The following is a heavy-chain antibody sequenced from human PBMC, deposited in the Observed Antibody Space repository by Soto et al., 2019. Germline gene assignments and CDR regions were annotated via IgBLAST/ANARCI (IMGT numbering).Heavy chain of an antibody. CDR3: AKDATHQAYYYDSSGYYYFDY. D-gene: IGHD3-22*01. V-gene: IGHV3-23*01. J-gene: IGHJ4*02. CDR2: ISGSGGST. Sequence: RRLSCAASGFTFSSYAMSWVRQAPGKGLEWVSAISGSGGSTYYADSVKGRFTISRDNSKNTLYLQMNSLRAEDTAVYYCAKDATHQAYYYDSSGYYYFDYWGQGTLVTVSS. CDR1: GFTFSSYA.